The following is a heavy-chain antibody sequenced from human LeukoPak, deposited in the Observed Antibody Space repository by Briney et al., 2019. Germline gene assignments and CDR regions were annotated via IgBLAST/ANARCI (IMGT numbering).Heavy chain of an antibody. Sequence: GASVKVSCKASGYTFTGYYMHWVRQAPGQGLEWMGWISANSGGTNYAQKFQGWVTMTRDTSISTAYMELSRLSADDTAVYYCARDRRGIAVAGRCWWFDLWGQGTLVTVSS. J-gene: IGHJ5*02. CDR2: ISANSGGT. CDR1: GYTFTGYY. V-gene: IGHV1-2*04. CDR3: ARDRRGIAVAGRCWWFDL. D-gene: IGHD6-19*01.